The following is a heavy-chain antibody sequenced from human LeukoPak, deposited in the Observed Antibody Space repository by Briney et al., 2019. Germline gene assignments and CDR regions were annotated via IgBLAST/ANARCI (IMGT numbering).Heavy chain of an antibody. CDR1: GYTFTSYG. V-gene: IGHV1-18*01. CDR2: ISAYNGNT. D-gene: IGHD3-3*01. J-gene: IGHJ5*02. Sequence: GXSVKVSCKASGYTFTSYGISWVRQAPGQGLEWMGWISAYNGNTNYAQKLQGRVTMTTDTSTSTAYMELRSLRSDDTAVYYCARDPQVTIFGVVIIGWFDPWGQGTLVTVSS. CDR3: ARDPQVTIFGVVIIGWFDP.